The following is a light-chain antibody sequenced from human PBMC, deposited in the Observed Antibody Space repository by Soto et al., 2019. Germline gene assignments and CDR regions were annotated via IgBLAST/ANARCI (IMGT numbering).Light chain of an antibody. CDR2: AAS. Sequence: EIVLTQSPAPLSLSPGARATLSCRASQSVSSSYLAWYQQKPGQAPRLLIYAASTRATGIPERFSGSGSGTDFTLTISRLEPEDLAVYYCHQYGRAPRTFGQGTMVAIK. CDR1: QSVSSSY. J-gene: IGKJ1*01. V-gene: IGKV3-20*01. CDR3: HQYGRAPRT.